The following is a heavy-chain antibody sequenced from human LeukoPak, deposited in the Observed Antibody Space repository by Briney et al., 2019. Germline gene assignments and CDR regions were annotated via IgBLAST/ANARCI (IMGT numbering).Heavy chain of an antibody. V-gene: IGHV4-59*12. CDR2: IYYSGST. CDR3: VRDGDILTGYNDY. CDR1: GGSISSYY. J-gene: IGHJ4*02. D-gene: IGHD3-9*01. Sequence: PSETLSLTCTVSGGSISSYYWSWIRQPPGKGLEWIGYIYYSGSTNYNPSLKSRVTISVDTSKNQFSLKLSSVTAADTAVYFCVRDGDILTGYNDYWGQGTLVTVSS.